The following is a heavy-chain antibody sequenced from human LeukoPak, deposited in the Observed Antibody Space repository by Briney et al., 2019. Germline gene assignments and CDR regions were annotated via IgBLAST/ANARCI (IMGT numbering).Heavy chain of an antibody. CDR3: ARAMSAWGVAFDI. CDR1: GFTFSDYY. CDR2: ISSSGSTI. Sequence: GGSLRLSCAASGFTFSDYYMSWIRQAPGKGLEWGSYISSSGSTIYYADSVKGRFTISRDNAKNSLYLQMNSLRAEDTAVYYCARAMSAWGVAFDIWGQGTMVTVSS. D-gene: IGHD3-16*01. V-gene: IGHV3-11*04. J-gene: IGHJ3*02.